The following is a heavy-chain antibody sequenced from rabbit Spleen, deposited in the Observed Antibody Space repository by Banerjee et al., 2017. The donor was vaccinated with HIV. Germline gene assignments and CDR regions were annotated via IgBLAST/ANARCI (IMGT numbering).Heavy chain of an antibody. CDR3: ARGFYTYDDYANFYGYYFNL. D-gene: IGHD2-1*01. V-gene: IGHV1S40*01. J-gene: IGHJ4*01. Sequence: ESGGGLVKPGASLTLTCTASGFSFSTSYYMCWVRQAPGRGLEWIVCIYAGSSGNTYYASWAKGRFTISKTSSTTMTLQMTSLTAADTATYFCARGFYTYDDYANFYGYYFNLWGPGTLVTVS. CDR2: IYAGSSGNT. CDR1: GFSFSTSYY.